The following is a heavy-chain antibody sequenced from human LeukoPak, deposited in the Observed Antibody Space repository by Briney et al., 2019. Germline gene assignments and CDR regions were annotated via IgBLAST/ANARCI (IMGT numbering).Heavy chain of an antibody. Sequence: SETLSLTCTVSGGSISSGGYYWSWIRQPPGKGLEWIGYIYHSGSTNYNPSLKSRVTISVDKSKNQFSLKLSSVTAADTAVYYCARPGRYRSAFDIWGQGTMVTVSS. CDR1: GGSISSGGYY. J-gene: IGHJ3*02. CDR3: ARPGRYRSAFDI. CDR2: IYHSGST. V-gene: IGHV4-30-2*01. D-gene: IGHD3-9*01.